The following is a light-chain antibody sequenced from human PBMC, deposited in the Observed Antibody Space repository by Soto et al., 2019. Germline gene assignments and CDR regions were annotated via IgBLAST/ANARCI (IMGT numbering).Light chain of an antibody. CDR3: QQYDSSPWT. V-gene: IGKV3-20*01. Sequence: EIVLTQSPGTLSLSPGERVTLSCRASQSVSRSYLAWYQQKLGQAPRLLIYGASSRATGIPDRFSGSGSGTDFTLTISRLEPEDFAVYYCQQYDSSPWTFGQGTKVEIK. CDR2: GAS. CDR1: QSVSRSY. J-gene: IGKJ1*01.